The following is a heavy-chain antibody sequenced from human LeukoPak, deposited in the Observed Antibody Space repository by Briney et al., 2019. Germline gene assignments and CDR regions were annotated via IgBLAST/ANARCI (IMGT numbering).Heavy chain of an antibody. D-gene: IGHD3-3*01. CDR1: GFTFSSYG. CDR2: IWYDGSNK. Sequence: GGSLRLSCAASGFTFSSYGMHWVRQAPGKGLEWVAVIWYDGSNKYYADSVKGRFTISRDNSKNTLYLQMNSLRAEDTAAYYCATTYYDFWSGYFPVGYWGQGTLVTVSS. J-gene: IGHJ4*02. CDR3: ATTYYDFWSGYFPVGY. V-gene: IGHV3-33*01.